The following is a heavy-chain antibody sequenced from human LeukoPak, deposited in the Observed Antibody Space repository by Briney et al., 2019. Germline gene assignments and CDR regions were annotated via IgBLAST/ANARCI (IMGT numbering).Heavy chain of an antibody. CDR2: INSSGDKT. CDR3: ARDSLMWELIDGGWFDP. D-gene: IGHD1-26*01. CDR1: GFTFSIYA. J-gene: IGHJ5*02. Sequence: GGSLRLSCSGSGFTFSIYAIHWVRQAPGKGPEYVSVINSSGDKTYYADSVKGRFTISRDNSKNTVSLQMSSLRAEDTAMYYCARDSLMWELIDGGWFDPWGQGTLVTVSS. V-gene: IGHV3-64D*06.